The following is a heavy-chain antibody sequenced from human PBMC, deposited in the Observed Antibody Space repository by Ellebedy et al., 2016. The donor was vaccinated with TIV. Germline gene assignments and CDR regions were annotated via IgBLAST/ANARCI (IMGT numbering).Heavy chain of an antibody. CDR3: AKGKVDNWMDAGSLDY. CDR2: ISSSSSII. V-gene: IGHV3-48*01. J-gene: IGHJ4*02. Sequence: GESLKISCAASGFTFNKHSLNWVRQAPGKGLEWISYISSSSSIIYYADSVKGRFSISRDNSKNTLYLQMNSLRVEDTAVYYCAKGKVDNWMDAGSLDYWGQGSLVTVSS. CDR1: GFTFNKHS. D-gene: IGHD1-20*01.